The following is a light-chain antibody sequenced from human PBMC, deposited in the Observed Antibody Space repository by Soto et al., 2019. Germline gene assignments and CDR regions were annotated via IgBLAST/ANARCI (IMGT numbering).Light chain of an antibody. V-gene: IGKV1-39*01. J-gene: IGKJ1*01. CDR3: QQSFVSPWT. Sequence: DIQMTQSPSSLSASVGDRVTISCRSSQNIHKYLNWYHQRPGKAPKLLVYEATSLETGVSSKFSGSGSGTEFTLTISSLQPEDFATYYCQQSFVSPWTFGQGT. CDR2: EAT. CDR1: QNIHKY.